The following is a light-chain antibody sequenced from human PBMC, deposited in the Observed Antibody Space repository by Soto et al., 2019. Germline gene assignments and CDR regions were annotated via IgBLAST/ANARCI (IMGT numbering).Light chain of an antibody. CDR1: QSISSW. V-gene: IGKV1-5*01. J-gene: IGKJ1*01. Sequence: DIQMTQSPSTLSASVGDRVTITCRASQSISSWLAWYQQKPGKAPKLLIYDACSLESGVPSRFSGSGSGTEFTLTISSLQPDEFATYYCQQYNSYWTFGQGTKVEIK. CDR3: QQYNSYWT. CDR2: DAC.